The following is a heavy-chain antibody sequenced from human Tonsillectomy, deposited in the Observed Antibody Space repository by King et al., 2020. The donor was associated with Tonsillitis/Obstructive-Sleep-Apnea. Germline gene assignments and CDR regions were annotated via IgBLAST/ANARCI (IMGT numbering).Heavy chain of an antibody. CDR3: ASLGFVTAFDI. J-gene: IGHJ3*02. D-gene: IGHD3-16*01. Sequence: VQLQQWGAGLLKPSETLSLTCAVYGGSFSTYYWSWIRQAPGKGLEWIGEINHSGNTNYNPSLKSRVTISLDTSKNQFSLKLSSVTAADTAVYYCASLGFVTAFDIWGQGTMVTVSS. CDR1: GGSFSTYY. V-gene: IGHV4-34*01. CDR2: INHSGNT.